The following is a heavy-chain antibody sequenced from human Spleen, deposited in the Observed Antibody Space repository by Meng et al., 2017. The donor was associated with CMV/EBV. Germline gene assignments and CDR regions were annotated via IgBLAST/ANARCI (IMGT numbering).Heavy chain of an antibody. CDR2: INWNGGGT. J-gene: IGHJ4*02. Sequence: GESLKISCAVSGFTFDDYGMSWVRQVPGKGLEWVCGINWNGGGTAYADSVKGRFTISRDNAKNSVFLQMNSVRADDTALYYCARGDYHHSSTYLSGDYWGQGTQVTVSS. CDR1: GFTFDDYG. V-gene: IGHV3-20*04. D-gene: IGHD3-22*01. CDR3: ARGDYHHSSTYLSGDY.